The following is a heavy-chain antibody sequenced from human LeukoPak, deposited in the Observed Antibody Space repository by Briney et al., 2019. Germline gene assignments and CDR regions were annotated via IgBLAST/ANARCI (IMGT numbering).Heavy chain of an antibody. J-gene: IGHJ4*02. CDR1: GGSIRSYY. Sequence: SETLSLTCTVSGGSIRSYYWNWIRQAPGKGLEWLGFISYSGYTSYSSSLKCLVALLVDTVKSLFSLCPHSMTAADTAIYYCARGRNDNGGMFFDSWAQGNLVTVSS. CDR3: ARGRNDNGGMFFDS. D-gene: IGHD4-23*01. V-gene: IGHV4-59*01. CDR2: ISYSGYT.